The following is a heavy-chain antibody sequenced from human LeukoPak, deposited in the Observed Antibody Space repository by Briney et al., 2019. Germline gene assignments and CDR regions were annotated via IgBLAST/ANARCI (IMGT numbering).Heavy chain of an antibody. J-gene: IGHJ6*02. V-gene: IGHV3-74*01. CDR3: TRVQAGRSGLMDV. CDR1: GFNFSSYS. D-gene: IGHD2-8*02. CDR2: IHPDGSTT. Sequence: GGSLRLSCAASGFNFSSYSMNWVRQAPGEGLVLVSRIHPDGSTTNYAESVKGRFTTSRDNAKNTMYLQMNSLRAEDTALYYCTRVQAGRSGLMDVWGRGATVTVSS.